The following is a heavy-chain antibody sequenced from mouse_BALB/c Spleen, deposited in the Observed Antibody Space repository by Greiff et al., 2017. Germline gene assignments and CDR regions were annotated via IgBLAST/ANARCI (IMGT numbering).Heavy chain of an antibody. Sequence: DVKLVESGGGLVKPGGSLKLSCAASGFTFSSYAMSWVRQSPEKRLEWVAEISSGGSYTYYPDTVTGRFTISRDNAKNTLYLEMSSLRSEDTAMYYCARVLLRLFDYWGQGTTLTVSS. CDR1: GFTFSSYA. D-gene: IGHD1-2*01. CDR2: ISSGGSYT. J-gene: IGHJ2*01. CDR3: ARVLLRLFDY. V-gene: IGHV5-9-4*01.